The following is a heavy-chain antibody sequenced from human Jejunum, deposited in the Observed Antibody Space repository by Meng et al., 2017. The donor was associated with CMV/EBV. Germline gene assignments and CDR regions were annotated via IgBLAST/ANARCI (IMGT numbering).Heavy chain of an antibody. J-gene: IGHJ4*02. CDR1: GATITTTSNH. D-gene: IGHD2-21*02. CDR3: ARDGAGDHPPDY. CDR2: IYYSGTN. Sequence: GATITTTSNHWGWSRQPPGKGLECIGNIYYSGTNYYNPSLKSRVTMTVDTSKNQFSLKLTSMTAADTAVYYCARDGAGDHPPDYWGQGTLVTVSS. V-gene: IGHV4-39*07.